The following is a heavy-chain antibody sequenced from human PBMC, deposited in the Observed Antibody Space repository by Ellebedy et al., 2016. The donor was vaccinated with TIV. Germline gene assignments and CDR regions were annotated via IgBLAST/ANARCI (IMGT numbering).Heavy chain of an antibody. CDR2: IYYSGST. D-gene: IGHD5-18*01. CDR1: GGSISSYY. V-gene: IGHV4-59*01. Sequence: SETLSLXCTVSGGSISSYYWSWIRQPPGKGLEWIGYIYYSGSTNYNPSLKSRVTISVDTSKNQFSLKLSSVTAADTAVYYCARDGTAMERGYYYYYGMDVWGQGTTVTVSS. CDR3: ARDGTAMERGYYYYYGMDV. J-gene: IGHJ6*02.